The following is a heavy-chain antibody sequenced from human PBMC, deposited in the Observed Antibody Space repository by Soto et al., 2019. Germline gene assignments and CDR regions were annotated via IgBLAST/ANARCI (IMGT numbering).Heavy chain of an antibody. Sequence: TLSLTCVVAGGPVSGDDLYWSWIRHLPGKGLEWIANVYHTGTTYYNPSLKSRVSMSVDTSQNQFSLILNSVNAADTAVYYCARLSFPIKCREDWGQGTRVTVSP. CDR1: GGPVSGDDLY. J-gene: IGHJ4*02. CDR2: VYHTGTT. D-gene: IGHD1-20*01. V-gene: IGHV4-31*02. CDR3: ARLSFPIKCRED.